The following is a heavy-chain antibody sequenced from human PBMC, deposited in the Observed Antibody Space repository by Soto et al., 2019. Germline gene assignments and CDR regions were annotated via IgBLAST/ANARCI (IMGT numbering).Heavy chain of an antibody. V-gene: IGHV4-61*01. CDR3: ARIPTMVLAFDV. D-gene: IGHD6-13*01. CDR2: VDYTGST. CDR1: GGSVLTRSYY. J-gene: IGHJ3*01. Sequence: QVRLQESGPGLVKPSETLSLTCTVSGGSVLTRSYYWNWVRQPPGGVLEWIGYVDYTGSTKFNPSLKRRVTVSLDTSKNLFSLTLRSVTAADTAVYYCARIPTMVLAFDVWGQGARVSVYS.